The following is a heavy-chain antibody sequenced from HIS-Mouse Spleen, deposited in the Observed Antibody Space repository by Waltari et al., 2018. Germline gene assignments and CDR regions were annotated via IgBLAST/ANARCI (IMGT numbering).Heavy chain of an antibody. D-gene: IGHD4-17*01. Sequence: EVQLVESGGGLDQPGGSLRLSCAASGFTFSSYWRSWVRQAPGKGLEWVANIKQDGSEKYYVDSVKGRFTISRDNAKNSLYLQMNSLRAEDTAVYYCARRLAPDYWGQGTLVTVSS. CDR2: IKQDGSEK. J-gene: IGHJ4*02. CDR3: ARRLAPDY. V-gene: IGHV3-7*01. CDR1: GFTFSSYW.